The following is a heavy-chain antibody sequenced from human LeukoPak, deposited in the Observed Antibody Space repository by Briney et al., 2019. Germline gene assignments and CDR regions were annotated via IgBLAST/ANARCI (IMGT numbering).Heavy chain of an antibody. V-gene: IGHV4-59*01. J-gene: IGHJ4*02. D-gene: IGHD3-3*01. Sequence: PSETLSLTCTVSGGSISSYYWSWIRQPPGKGLEWIGYIYYSGSTNYNPSLKSRVTISVDTSKNQFSLKLSSVTAAYPAVYYGSNSIPIFGVFTYFDYWGQGPLVTVSS. CDR2: IYYSGST. CDR1: GGSISSYY. CDR3: SNSIPIFGVFTYFDY.